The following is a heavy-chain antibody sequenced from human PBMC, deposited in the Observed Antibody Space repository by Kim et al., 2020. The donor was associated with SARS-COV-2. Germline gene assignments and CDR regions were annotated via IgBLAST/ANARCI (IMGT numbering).Heavy chain of an antibody. V-gene: IGHV3-11*01. J-gene: IGHJ4*02. CDR1: GFTFSDYY. Sequence: GGSLRLSCAASGFTFSDYYMTWIRHAPGKGLEWISFITNSGNTIYYIDSVKGRFTVSRDNARNSLYLQMNSLTAEDTAVYYCATPLVGPPYNWNHDIWGQGTLVTVSS. CDR2: ITNSGNTI. CDR3: ATPLVGPPYNWNHDI. D-gene: IGHD1-20*01.